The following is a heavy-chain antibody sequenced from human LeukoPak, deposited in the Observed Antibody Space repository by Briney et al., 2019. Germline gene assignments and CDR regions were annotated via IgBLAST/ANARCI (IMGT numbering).Heavy chain of an antibody. CDR2: ITNSGNSK. V-gene: IGHV3-48*01. D-gene: IGHD2-8*02. Sequence: PGGSLRLSCAASEFTFSSYSMNWVRQAPGKGLEWVSYITNSGNSKSYADSVKGRFTISRDNTKNSLYLQMNGLRAEDTAVYYCARPGAGGTFDYWGQGTLVTVSS. J-gene: IGHJ4*02. CDR1: EFTFSSYS. CDR3: ARPGAGGTFDY.